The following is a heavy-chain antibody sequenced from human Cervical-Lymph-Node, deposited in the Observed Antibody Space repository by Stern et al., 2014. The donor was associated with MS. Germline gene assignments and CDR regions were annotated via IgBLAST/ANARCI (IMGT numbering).Heavy chain of an antibody. J-gene: IGHJ4*02. V-gene: IGHV1-18*01. Sequence: QMQLVQSGTEVKKPGASVLVSCKASGYTFTTYGITWVRQAPGQGLEWMGWISADSGNTKYAQKFQDRVTMTRDTTTCTAYMEVRSLRSEDTAVYYCARDKMHAFDYWGQGTQVTVPS. D-gene: IGHD2-8*01. CDR3: ARDKMHAFDY. CDR1: GYTFTTYG. CDR2: ISADSGNT.